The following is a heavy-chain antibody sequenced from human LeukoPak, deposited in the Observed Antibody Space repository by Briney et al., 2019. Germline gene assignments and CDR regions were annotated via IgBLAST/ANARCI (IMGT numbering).Heavy chain of an antibody. J-gene: IGHJ4*02. CDR2: IYYSGST. CDR1: GVSVSSGSYY. D-gene: IGHD5-18*01. CDR3: ARGSRGYTYG. V-gene: IGHV4-61*01. Sequence: MASETLSLTCTVSGVSVSSGSYYWSWIRQPPGKGLEWIGYIYYSGSTNYNPSLKSRVTISVDTSKNQFSLKLSSVTAADTAVYYCARGSRGYTYGWGQGTLVTVSS.